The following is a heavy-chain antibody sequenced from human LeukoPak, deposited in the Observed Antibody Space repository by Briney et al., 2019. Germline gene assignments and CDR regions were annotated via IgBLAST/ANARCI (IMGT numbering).Heavy chain of an antibody. Sequence: ASVKVSCKASGGTFSSYAISWVRQAPGQGLEWMGRIIPILGIANYAQKFQGRVTITADKSTSTACMELSSLRSEDTAVYYCARELDIVVVVAATFYDAFDIWGQGTMVTVSS. J-gene: IGHJ3*02. CDR1: GGTFSSYA. V-gene: IGHV1-69*04. CDR2: IIPILGIA. D-gene: IGHD2-15*01. CDR3: ARELDIVVVVAATFYDAFDI.